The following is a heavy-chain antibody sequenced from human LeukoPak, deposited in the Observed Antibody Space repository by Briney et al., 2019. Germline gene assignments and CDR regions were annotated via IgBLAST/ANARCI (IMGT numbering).Heavy chain of an antibody. CDR2: IYYGGST. Sequence: PSETLSLTCTVSSGSISSYYWSWLRQPPGKGLEWIGYIYYGGSTNYNPSLKSRVTISVDTSKNQFSLKLSSVTAADTAVYYCAGSIAVAGIDYWGQGTLVTVSS. J-gene: IGHJ4*02. V-gene: IGHV4-59*01. D-gene: IGHD6-19*01. CDR1: SGSISSYY. CDR3: AGSIAVAGIDY.